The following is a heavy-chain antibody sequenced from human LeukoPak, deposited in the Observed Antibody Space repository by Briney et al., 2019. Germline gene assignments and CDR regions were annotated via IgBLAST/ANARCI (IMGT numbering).Heavy chain of an antibody. Sequence: SETLSLTCAVYGGSFSGYYWSWIRQPPGKGLEWIGEINHSGSTNYNPSLKSRVTISVDTSKNQFSLKLSSVTAADTAVYYCARMGRDYDFWSGYSVFGRLDYWGQGTLVTVSS. CDR2: INHSGST. V-gene: IGHV4-34*01. D-gene: IGHD3-3*01. CDR3: ARMGRDYDFWSGYSVFGRLDY. CDR1: GGSFSGYY. J-gene: IGHJ4*02.